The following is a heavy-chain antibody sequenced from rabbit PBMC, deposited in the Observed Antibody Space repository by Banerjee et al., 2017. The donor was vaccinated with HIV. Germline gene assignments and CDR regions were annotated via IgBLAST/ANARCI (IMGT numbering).Heavy chain of an antibody. CDR1: EFDFSIYA. D-gene: IGHD4-1*01. J-gene: IGHJ4*01. CDR3: ARYSSGWDYFDL. CDR2: IYAGSSGST. V-gene: IGHV1S47*01. Sequence: QEQLEESGGGLVQPGGSLKLSCKASEFDFSIYAITWVRQAPGKGLEWIACIYAGSSGSTYYASWAKGRFTISRSTSLNTVTLKMTSLTGADTATYFCARYSSGWDYFDLWGPGTLVTVS.